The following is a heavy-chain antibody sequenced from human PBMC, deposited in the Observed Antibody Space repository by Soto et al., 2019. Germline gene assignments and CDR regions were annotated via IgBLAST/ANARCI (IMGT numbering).Heavy chain of an antibody. J-gene: IGHJ6*02. CDR1: GFTFSDAW. CDR3: GTDGLTSLYYYAMDV. V-gene: IGHV3-15*01. D-gene: IGHD2-2*01. CDR2: IKSKADGGTI. Sequence: EVQLVESGGGLVKPGGSLRLSCAASGFTFSDAWMSWVRQAPGKGLEWVGRIKSKADGGTIDYAAPVKGRFTISRDDSKNTLYLQINTLRNDDTAVYYCGTDGLTSLYYYAMDVWGQGTTVTVSS.